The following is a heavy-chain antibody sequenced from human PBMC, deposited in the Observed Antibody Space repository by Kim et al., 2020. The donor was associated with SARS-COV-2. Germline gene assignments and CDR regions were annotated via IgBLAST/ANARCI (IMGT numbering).Heavy chain of an antibody. Sequence: SETLSLTCSVSGDSITSNYYYWGWIRQPPGKGLEWIGSIYYSGTTYYNPSLKSRVTISVDSSKNEFSLKMSSVTAADTAVYYCARHLRTAVLPIYSGQGTLVTVSS. CDR2: IYYSGTT. V-gene: IGHV4-39*01. CDR1: GDSITSNYYY. CDR3: ARHLRTAVLPIY. D-gene: IGHD4-17*01. J-gene: IGHJ4*02.